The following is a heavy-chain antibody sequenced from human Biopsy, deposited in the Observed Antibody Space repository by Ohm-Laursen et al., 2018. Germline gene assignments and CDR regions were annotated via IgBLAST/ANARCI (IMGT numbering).Heavy chain of an antibody. CDR2: ISYTGYT. Sequence: SGTLSLTCSVSGGSFTGFYWSWIRQPPGKGLEWIGHISYTGYTSYNASLKSRVTISVDTSRNHFSLRLSSLTAADTVVYYCARGSNDFGGLYFPRWGQGTLLTVSS. J-gene: IGHJ4*02. V-gene: IGHV4-59*01. D-gene: IGHD4-23*01. CDR3: ARGSNDFGGLYFPR. CDR1: GGSFTGFY.